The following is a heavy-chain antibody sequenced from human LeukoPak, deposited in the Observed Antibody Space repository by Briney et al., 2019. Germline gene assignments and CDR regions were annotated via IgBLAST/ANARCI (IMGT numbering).Heavy chain of an antibody. CDR1: GGSISSGSYY. Sequence: PSETPSLTCTVSGGSISSGSYYWSWIRQPAGKGLEWIGRIYTSGCTNYNPSLKSRVTISVDTSKNQFSLKLSSVTAADTAVYYCAREENYYDSSGYRRDYYYYMDVWGKGTTVTVSS. D-gene: IGHD3-22*01. V-gene: IGHV4-61*02. J-gene: IGHJ6*03. CDR2: IYTSGCT. CDR3: AREENYYDSSGYRRDYYYYMDV.